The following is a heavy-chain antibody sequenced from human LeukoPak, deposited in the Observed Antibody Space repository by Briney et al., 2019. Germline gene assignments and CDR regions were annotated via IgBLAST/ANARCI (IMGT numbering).Heavy chain of an antibody. Sequence: KPGGSLRLSCRTSGFTFSTHSMNWVRHAPGKWLECVASSRSYSGDIYYADSVKGRFTISRDNAKKPLYLPMNSLRADDTAIYYCARAKDMDWGQGTLVTVSS. J-gene: IGHJ4*02. CDR1: GFTFSTHS. CDR2: SRSYSGDI. CDR3: ARAKDMD. V-gene: IGHV3-21*01.